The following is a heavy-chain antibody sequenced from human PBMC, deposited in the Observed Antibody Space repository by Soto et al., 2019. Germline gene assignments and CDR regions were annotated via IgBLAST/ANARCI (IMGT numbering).Heavy chain of an antibody. CDR2: IKQDGSEK. J-gene: IGHJ6*02. CDR3: AKNGQWEPLLYYYYGMDV. V-gene: IGHV3-7*01. Sequence: GGSLRLSCAASGFTFSTYWMHWVRQAPGKGLEWVANIKQDGSEKYYLDSVKGRFTISRDNSKNTLYLQMNSLRAEDTAVYYCAKNGQWEPLLYYYYGMDVWGQGTTVTVSS. D-gene: IGHD1-26*01. CDR1: GFTFSTYW.